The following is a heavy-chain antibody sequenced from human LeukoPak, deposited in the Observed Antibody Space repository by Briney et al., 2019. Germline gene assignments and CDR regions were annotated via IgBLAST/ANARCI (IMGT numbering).Heavy chain of an antibody. CDR1: GFTFTTYV. CDR2: ISGGGGST. J-gene: IGHJ4*02. CDR3: ARARSGSYYSGIN. Sequence: GGCLRLACAASGFTFTTYVMSWVRQASGKGLEWVSGISGGGGSTYYADSVKGRFTISRDNSKNTLYLEMNGLRAEDTAVYYCARARSGSYYSGINWGQGTLVTVSS. D-gene: IGHD1-26*01. V-gene: IGHV3-23*01.